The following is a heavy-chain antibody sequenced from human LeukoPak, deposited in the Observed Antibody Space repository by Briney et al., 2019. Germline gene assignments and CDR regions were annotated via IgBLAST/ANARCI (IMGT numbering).Heavy chain of an antibody. V-gene: IGHV7-4-1*02. Sequence: ASVKVSCKASGYTFTGYSMHWVRQAPGQGLEWVGWINTNTGNPTYAQGFTGRFVFSLDTSVSTAYLQISSLKAEDTAVYYCARDLGYYYYGMDVWGQGTTVTVSS. J-gene: IGHJ6*02. CDR3: ARDLGYYYYGMDV. CDR1: GYTFTGYS. CDR2: INTNTGNP.